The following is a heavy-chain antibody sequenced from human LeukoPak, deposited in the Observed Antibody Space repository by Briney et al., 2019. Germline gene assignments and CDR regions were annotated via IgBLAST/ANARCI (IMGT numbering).Heavy chain of an antibody. CDR1: GFTFSNYA. J-gene: IGHJ4*02. Sequence: GGSLSPSCAASGFTFSNYAMSWVRQAPGKGLQWVSAIDSGGGTYYANSVKGRFTNSRDNSKNTLYLQLNSLRAEDTAVYYCAKGPQGDWGQGALVTVSS. D-gene: IGHD3-16*01. CDR3: AKGPQGD. CDR2: IDSGGGT. V-gene: IGHV3-23*01.